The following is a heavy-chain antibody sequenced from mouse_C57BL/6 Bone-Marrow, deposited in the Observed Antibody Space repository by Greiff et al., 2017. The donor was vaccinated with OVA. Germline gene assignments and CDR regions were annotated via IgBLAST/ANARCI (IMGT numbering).Heavy chain of an antibody. CDR2: IYPGDGDT. D-gene: IGHD2-13*01. CDR3: ARHEDRDYACFFDY. CDR1: GYAFSSSW. V-gene: IGHV1-82*01. J-gene: IGHJ2*01. Sequence: VQLKQSGPELVKPGASVKLSCKASGYAFSSSWMNWVKQRPGKGLEWIGRIYPGDGDTNYNGKFKGKATLTADKSSSTAYMQLSSLTSEDSAVYFGARHEDRDYACFFDYGGQGTTPTVSS.